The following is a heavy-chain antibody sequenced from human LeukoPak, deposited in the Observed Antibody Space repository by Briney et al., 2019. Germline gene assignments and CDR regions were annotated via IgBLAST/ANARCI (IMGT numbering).Heavy chain of an antibody. CDR1: GFTFSSYA. D-gene: IGHD4-17*01. V-gene: IGHV3-23*01. CDR2: ISGSGGST. Sequence: GGSLRLSCAASGFTFSSYAMSWVRQAPGKGLEWVSAISGSGGSTYYADSVKGRFTISRDNSKNTLYLQTNSLRAEDTAVYYCAKYRGMTTVTPFDYWGQGTLVTVSS. CDR3: AKYRGMTTVTPFDY. J-gene: IGHJ4*02.